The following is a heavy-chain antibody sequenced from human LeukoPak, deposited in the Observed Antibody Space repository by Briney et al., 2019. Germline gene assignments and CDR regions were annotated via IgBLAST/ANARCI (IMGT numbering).Heavy chain of an antibody. V-gene: IGHV5-51*01. CDR2: IYPGDSDT. J-gene: IGHJ5*02. Sequence: GESLKISCQGSGYSFTSYWIGWARQMHGKGMAWMGIIYPGDSDTRYSPSFQGQVTISADKSISIAYLQWSSLKASDTAMYYCARHTPYGSGSYYNFDNWFDPWGQGTLVTVSS. CDR1: GYSFTSYW. D-gene: IGHD3-10*01. CDR3: ARHTPYGSGSYYNFDNWFDP.